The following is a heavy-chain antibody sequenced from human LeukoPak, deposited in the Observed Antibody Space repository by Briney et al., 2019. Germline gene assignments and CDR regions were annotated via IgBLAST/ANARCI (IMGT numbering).Heavy chain of an antibody. Sequence: GGSLRLSCAASGFTFSDYYMSWIRQAPGKGLEWVSYISSSGSTIYYADSVKGRFTISRDNAKNSLYLQMNSLRAEDTAVYYCARDSSSWYSNWFDPWGQGTLVTVSS. D-gene: IGHD6-13*01. CDR1: GFTFSDYY. CDR3: ARDSSSWYSNWFDP. J-gene: IGHJ5*02. CDR2: ISSSGSTI. V-gene: IGHV3-11*04.